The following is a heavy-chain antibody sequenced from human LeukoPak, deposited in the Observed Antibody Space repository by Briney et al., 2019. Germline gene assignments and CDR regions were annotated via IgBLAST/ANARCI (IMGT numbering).Heavy chain of an antibody. Sequence: ATVKVSCTASGYTFTDYYIHWVRQAPGQGLEWIGSINPNSGGTDYAPKFQGRVTMTRDMSSRTAHMDLSSLRSDDTAVYYCARRDKGIAVAVTLDYWGQGTLVSVSS. CDR3: ARRDKGIAVAVTLDY. D-gene: IGHD6-19*01. V-gene: IGHV1-2*02. CDR1: GYTFTDYY. CDR2: INPNSGGT. J-gene: IGHJ4*02.